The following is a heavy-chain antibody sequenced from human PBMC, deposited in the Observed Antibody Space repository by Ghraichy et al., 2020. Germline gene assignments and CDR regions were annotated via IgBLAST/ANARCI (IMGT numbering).Heavy chain of an antibody. J-gene: IGHJ2*01. CDR1: GGSVTTSAYY. CDR2: IHYSGTT. D-gene: IGHD2-15*01. V-gene: IGHV4-39*01. CDR3: ARHGGGYDWYFDL. Sequence: SETLSLTCTVSGGSVTTSAYYWAWIHQPPGKGLEWIGSIHYSGTTFHNPSLKRGLTMSVDTSKSQFSLKLSSMTAADTPIYYCARHGGGYDWYFDLWGRGTLVTVSS.